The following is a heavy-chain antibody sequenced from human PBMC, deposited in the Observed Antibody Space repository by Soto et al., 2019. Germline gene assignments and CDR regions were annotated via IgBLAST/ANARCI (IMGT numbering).Heavy chain of an antibody. CDR3: AKDPLCGGDLNNSAFDM. Sequence: QPGGSLRLSCVVSGFTVSRNYINWVRQAPGKGLEWVSVIYSGGSTYYADSVKGRFTISRDNSKNTLYLQMDRLRVDDTAVYFCAKDPLCGGDLNNSAFDMWGQGTMVTVSS. CDR1: GFTVSRNY. CDR2: IYSGGST. J-gene: IGHJ3*02. V-gene: IGHV3-53*01. D-gene: IGHD3-10*02.